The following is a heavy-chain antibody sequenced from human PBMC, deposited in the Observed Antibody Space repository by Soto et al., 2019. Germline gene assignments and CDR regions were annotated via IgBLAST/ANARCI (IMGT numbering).Heavy chain of an antibody. J-gene: IGHJ4*02. CDR1: GGSISSSSYY. CDR3: ARGTTYYYGSGSPRRSSRYFDY. Sequence: SETLSLTCTVSGGSISSSSYYWGWIRQPPGKGLEWIGSIYYSGSTYYNPSLKSRVTISVDTSKNQFSLKLSSVTAADTAVYYCARGTTYYYGSGSPRRSSRYFDYWGQGTLVTVSS. D-gene: IGHD3-10*01. V-gene: IGHV4-39*07. CDR2: IYYSGST.